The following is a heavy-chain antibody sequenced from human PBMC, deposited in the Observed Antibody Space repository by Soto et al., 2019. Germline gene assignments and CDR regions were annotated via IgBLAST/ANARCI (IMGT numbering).Heavy chain of an antibody. CDR1: GFTFSSYG. D-gene: IGHD6-6*01. Sequence: GGSLRLSCAASGFTFSSYGMHWVRQAQAKGLEGGAVIWYDGSNKYYADSVKGRFTISRDNSKNTLYLQMNSLRAEDTAVYYCARGGAAHELAAFDIWGQGTMVTVSS. CDR3: ARGGAAHELAAFDI. V-gene: IGHV3-33*01. J-gene: IGHJ3*02. CDR2: IWYDGSNK.